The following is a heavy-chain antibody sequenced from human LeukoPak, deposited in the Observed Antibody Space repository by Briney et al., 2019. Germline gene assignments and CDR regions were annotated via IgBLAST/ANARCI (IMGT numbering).Heavy chain of an antibody. CDR2: FDPEDGET. V-gene: IGHV1-24*01. J-gene: IGHJ4*02. Sequence: ASVKVSCKVSGYTLTELSMHWVRQAPGKGLEWMGGFDPEDGETIYAQKFQGRVTMTEDTSTDTAYMELSRLRSDDTAVYYCARAPRGLLASSQEFDYWGQGTLVTVSS. D-gene: IGHD3-10*01. CDR3: ARAPRGLLASSQEFDY. CDR1: GYTLTELS.